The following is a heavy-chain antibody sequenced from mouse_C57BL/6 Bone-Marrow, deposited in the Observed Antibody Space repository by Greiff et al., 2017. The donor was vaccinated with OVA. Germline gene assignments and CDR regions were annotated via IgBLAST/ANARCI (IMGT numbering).Heavy chain of an antibody. Sequence: VQLQQSGAELVRPGASVKLSCTASGFNIKDDYMHWVKQRPEQGLEWIGWIDPENGDTEYASKFQGKATITADTSSNTAYLQLSSLTSEDTAVYYCTTVYYYGSMGYWGQGTTLTVSS. CDR3: TTVYYYGSMGY. D-gene: IGHD1-1*01. CDR1: GFNIKDDY. J-gene: IGHJ2*01. CDR2: IDPENGDT. V-gene: IGHV14-4*01.